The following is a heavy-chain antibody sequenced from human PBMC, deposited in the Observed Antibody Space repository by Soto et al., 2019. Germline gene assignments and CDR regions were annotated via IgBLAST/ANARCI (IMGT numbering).Heavy chain of an antibody. CDR3: ARDRGLSGDYAWFDP. V-gene: IGHV3-48*02. Sequence: GGSLRLSCAASGFTFSSYSMNWVRQAPGKGLEWVSYISSSSSTIYYADSVKGRFTISRDNAKNSLYLQMNSLRDEDTAVYYCARDRGLSGDYAWFDPWGQGTLVTVSS. D-gene: IGHD4-17*01. CDR2: ISSSSSTI. CDR1: GFTFSSYS. J-gene: IGHJ5*02.